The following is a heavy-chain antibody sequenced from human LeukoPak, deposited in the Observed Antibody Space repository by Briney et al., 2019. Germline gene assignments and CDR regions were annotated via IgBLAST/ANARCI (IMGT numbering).Heavy chain of an antibody. CDR1: GFTFSSYA. CDR2: ISGSGGRT. Sequence: GGSLRLSCAASGFTFSSYAMTWVRQAPGKGLEWVSGISGSGGRTYYADSVKGRFTISRDNSKNTLYLQMNSLRAEYTAVYYYVTVSYGSNSMRNYVMDVWGQGTTVTVSS. CDR3: VTVSYGSNSMRNYVMDV. V-gene: IGHV3-23*01. D-gene: IGHD4-23*01. J-gene: IGHJ6*02.